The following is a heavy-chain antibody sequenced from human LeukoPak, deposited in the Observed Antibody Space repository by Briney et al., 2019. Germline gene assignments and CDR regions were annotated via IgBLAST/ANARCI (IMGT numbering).Heavy chain of an antibody. CDR1: GFTFSDYY. V-gene: IGHV3-30-3*01. CDR2: ISYDGSNK. D-gene: IGHD4-17*01. J-gene: IGHJ4*02. Sequence: GGSLRLSCAASGFTFSDYYMSWVRQAPGKGLEWVAVISYDGSNKYYADSVKGRFTISRDNSKNTLYLQMNSLRAEDTAVYYCARVPTVTTGFFDYWGQGTLVTVSS. CDR3: ARVPTVTTGFFDY.